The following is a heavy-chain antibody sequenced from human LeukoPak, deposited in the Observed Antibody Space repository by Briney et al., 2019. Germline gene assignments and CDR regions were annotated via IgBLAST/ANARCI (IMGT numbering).Heavy chain of an antibody. CDR1: GYTFTGYY. Sequence: ASVRVSCKASGYTFTGYYMHWVRQAPGQGLEWMGWINPNSGGTNYAQKFQGRVTITRETSIRTAYMELSRLRSDDTAVYYCARDSSAIRYFDWLLSYDAFDIWGQGTMVTVSS. D-gene: IGHD3-9*01. CDR3: ARDSSAIRYFDWLLSYDAFDI. J-gene: IGHJ3*02. CDR2: INPNSGGT. V-gene: IGHV1-2*02.